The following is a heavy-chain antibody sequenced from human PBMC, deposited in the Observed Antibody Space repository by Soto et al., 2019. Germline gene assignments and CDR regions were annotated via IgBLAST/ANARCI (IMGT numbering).Heavy chain of an antibody. J-gene: IGHJ3*02. CDR2: IYPGDFDT. D-gene: IGHD5-12*01. CDR3: ASQEMATKEVDGFDM. V-gene: IGHV5-51*01. CDR1: GYNFSNYW. Sequence: GESLKISCKGSGYNFSNYWIGWVRQMPVKGLEWMGIIYPGDFDTKYSPSFQGQVTISVDKSISTAYLQWSSLKASDTAIYSCASQEMATKEVDGFDMWGEGTMV.